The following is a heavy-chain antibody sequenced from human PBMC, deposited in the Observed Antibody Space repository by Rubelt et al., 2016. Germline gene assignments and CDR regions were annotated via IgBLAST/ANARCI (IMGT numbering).Heavy chain of an antibody. CDR3: AREPSGGFDGVDHGHFDY. Sequence: EVQLVESGGGLVQPGGSLRLSCAASGFIFSSHSMNWVRQAPGKGLEWVSSISRSSAYIYYADSLKGRFTISRDTPKNSLYRQISSLGAEETAVYYCAREPSGGFDGVDHGHFDYWGQGTLVTVSA. D-gene: IGHD5-12*01. V-gene: IGHV3-21*01. CDR2: ISRSSAYI. J-gene: IGHJ4*02. CDR1: GFIFSSHS.